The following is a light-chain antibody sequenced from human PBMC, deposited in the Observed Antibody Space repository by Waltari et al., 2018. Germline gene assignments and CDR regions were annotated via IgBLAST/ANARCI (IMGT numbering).Light chain of an antibody. CDR3: QQYYITPLS. CDR1: QSVLFSSNSKNY. Sequence: DIVMTQSPDSLAVSRGERATLHCKSSQSVLFSSNSKNYLAWYQQKPGQPPKLLIYWASTRESGVPDRFSGSGSGTDFTLTISSLQAEDVAVYYCQQYYITPLSFGGGTKVEIK. J-gene: IGKJ4*01. V-gene: IGKV4-1*01. CDR2: WAS.